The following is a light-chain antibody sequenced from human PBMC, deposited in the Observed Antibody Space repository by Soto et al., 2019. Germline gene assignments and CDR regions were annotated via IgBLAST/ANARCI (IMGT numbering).Light chain of an antibody. CDR1: QSVSSSY. CDR2: DAT. J-gene: IGKJ4*01. CDR3: QQYGSSPLT. Sequence: EIVLTQSPATLSLSPGESATLSCGASQSVSSSYLAWYQQKPGLAPRLLMFDATSRATGIPDRFSGSGSGTSFTLTINRLEPEDFALYYCQQYGSSPLTFGGGTKVEIK. V-gene: IGKV3D-20*01.